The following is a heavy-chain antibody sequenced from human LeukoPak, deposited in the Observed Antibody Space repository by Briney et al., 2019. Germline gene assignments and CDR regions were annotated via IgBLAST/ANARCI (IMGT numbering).Heavy chain of an antibody. CDR1: GFTFSNYA. CDR2: LSGTGAGT. J-gene: IGHJ4*02. CDR3: AKDREYTYGPFDY. D-gene: IGHD5-18*01. Sequence: GGSLRLSCAASGFTFSNYAMTWVRQAPGKGLEWVSALSGTGAGTYYADSVKGRFTISRDNSKNTLYLQMNSLRAEDTAVYYCAKDREYTYGPFDYWGQGTLVTVSS. V-gene: IGHV3-23*01.